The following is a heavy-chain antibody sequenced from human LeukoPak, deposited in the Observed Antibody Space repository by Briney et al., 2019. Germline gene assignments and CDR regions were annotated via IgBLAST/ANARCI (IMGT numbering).Heavy chain of an antibody. V-gene: IGHV3-23*01. CDR1: GFTFSNYA. D-gene: IGHD6-13*01. J-gene: IGHJ4*02. CDR2: ISGGGGST. Sequence: PGGSLRLSCAASGFTFSNYAMSRVRQAPGKGLEWVSAISGGGGSTYYADSVKGRFTISRDNSKNTLYLQMNSLRAEDTAVYYCARKGSSSWFFYWGQGTLVTVSS. CDR3: ARKGSSSWFFY.